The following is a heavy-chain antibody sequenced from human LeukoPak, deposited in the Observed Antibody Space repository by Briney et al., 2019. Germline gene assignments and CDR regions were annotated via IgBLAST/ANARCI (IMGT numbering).Heavy chain of an antibody. J-gene: IGHJ4*02. CDR3: ARNFDS. CDR1: GFTLTSYT. Sequence: GGSLRLSCAASGFTLTSYTMNWVRQAPGKGLEWVSYITSSSSTIYYAGSVKGRFTVSRDNAENSLYPQMNSLRAEDTAVYYCARNFDSWGQGTLVTVSS. CDR2: ITSSSSTI. V-gene: IGHV3-48*01. D-gene: IGHD2/OR15-2a*01.